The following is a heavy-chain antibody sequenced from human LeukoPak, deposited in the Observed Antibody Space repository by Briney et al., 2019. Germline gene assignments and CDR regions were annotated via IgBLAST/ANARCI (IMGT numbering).Heavy chain of an antibody. Sequence: ASVKVSCKASVDTFTGYYMHCVRHAPGQGLECMGWINPNSGGTNYAQKFQGRVTMTRDTSISTDYMELSRLRSDDTAVYYCARDLLAYSGYDGVNYFDYWGQGTLVTVSS. J-gene: IGHJ4*02. CDR2: INPNSGGT. D-gene: IGHD5-12*01. CDR1: VDTFTGYY. V-gene: IGHV1-2*02. CDR3: ARDLLAYSGYDGVNYFDY.